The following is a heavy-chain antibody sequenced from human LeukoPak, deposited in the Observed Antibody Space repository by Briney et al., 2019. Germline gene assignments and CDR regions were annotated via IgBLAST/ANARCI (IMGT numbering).Heavy chain of an antibody. Sequence: GGSLRLSWAASGFTFSSYEMNWVRQAPGKGLEWVSYISSSGSTIYYADSVKGRFTISRDNAKNSLYLQMNSLRAEDTAVYYCARSNYYDSSGHLTQYFQHWGQGTLVTVSS. CDR1: GFTFSSYE. V-gene: IGHV3-48*03. D-gene: IGHD3-22*01. J-gene: IGHJ1*01. CDR3: ARSNYYDSSGHLTQYFQH. CDR2: ISSSGSTI.